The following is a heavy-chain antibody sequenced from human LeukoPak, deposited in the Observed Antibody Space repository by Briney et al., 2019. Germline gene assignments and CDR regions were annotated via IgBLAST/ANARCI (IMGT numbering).Heavy chain of an antibody. CDR2: ITYYGSKK. D-gene: IGHD3-10*01. CDR1: RFTFSSYA. J-gene: IGHJ4*02. V-gene: IGHV3-30*04. CDR3: ARGTLWFGLGHLDY. Sequence: GMPLTLSCAASRFTFSSYAMLGVPQAPGKGREGVAFITYYGSKKYYGDCVKGRITISRDNSKNTLYLQMNSLRAEDTAVYYCARGTLWFGLGHLDYWGQGTLVTVSS.